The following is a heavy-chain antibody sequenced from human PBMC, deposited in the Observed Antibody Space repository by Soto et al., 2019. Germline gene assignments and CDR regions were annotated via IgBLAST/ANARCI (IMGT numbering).Heavy chain of an antibody. J-gene: IGHJ6*03. CDR3: ARGVLWFGGDYYYYMDV. Sequence: ASVKVSCKASGYTFTSYGIRWVRQAPGQGLERMGWISAYNGNTNYSQKLQGRVTMTTDTSASTAYMELSSLRSEDTAVYYCARGVLWFGGDYYYYMDVWGKGTTVTVSS. CDR2: ISAYNGNT. V-gene: IGHV1-18*01. CDR1: GYTFTSYG. D-gene: IGHD3-10*01.